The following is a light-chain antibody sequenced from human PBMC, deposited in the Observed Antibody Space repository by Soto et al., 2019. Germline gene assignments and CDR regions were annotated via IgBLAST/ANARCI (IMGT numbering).Light chain of an antibody. V-gene: IGLV2-14*01. CDR1: SSDVGGYNY. J-gene: IGLJ1*01. CDR2: DVS. CDR3: SSYTSSSTSLYV. Sequence: QSALTQPASVSGSPRQSITISCTGTSSDVGGYNYVSWYQQHPGKAPKLMIYDVSNRPSGVSNRFSGSKSGNTASLTISGLQAEDEADYYCSSYTSSSTSLYVFGTGTKLTVL.